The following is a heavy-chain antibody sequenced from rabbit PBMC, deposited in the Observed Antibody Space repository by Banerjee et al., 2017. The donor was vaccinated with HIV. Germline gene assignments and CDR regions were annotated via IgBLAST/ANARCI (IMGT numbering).Heavy chain of an antibody. J-gene: IGHJ4*01. D-gene: IGHD6-1*01. CDR1: GIDFSSNA. CDR2: IDTGSSGYI. CDR3: AREGVDYTYGYADYAYVTGDGYNL. V-gene: IGHV1S45*01. Sequence: QQQLEESGGGLVKPGASLTLTCTASGIDFSSNAMCWVRQAPGKGLEWIGCIDTGSSGYIDYATWAKGRFTISKISSTTVTLQMTSLTAADTATYFCAREGVDYTYGYADYAYVTGDGYNLWGPGTLVTVS.